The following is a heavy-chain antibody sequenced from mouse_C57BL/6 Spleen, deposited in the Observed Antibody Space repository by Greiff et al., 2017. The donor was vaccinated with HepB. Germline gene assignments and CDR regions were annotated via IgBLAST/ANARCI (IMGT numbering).Heavy chain of an antibody. CDR2: IDPSDSET. D-gene: IGHD1-1*01. V-gene: IGHV1-52*01. CDR3: ASGYYGSSLDY. J-gene: IGHJ2*01. CDR1: GYTFTSYW. Sequence: VQLQQSGAELVRPGSSVKLSCKASGYTFTSYWMHWVKQRPIQGLEWIGNIDPSDSETHYNQKFKDKATLTVEKSSSTAYMQLSSLTSEDSAVYYCASGYYGSSLDYWGQGTTLTVSS.